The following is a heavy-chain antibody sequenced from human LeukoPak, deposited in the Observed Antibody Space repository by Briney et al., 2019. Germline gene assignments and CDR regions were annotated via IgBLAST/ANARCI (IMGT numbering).Heavy chain of an antibody. CDR2: IYTSGST. CDR3: ARGITGTRDAFDI. CDR1: GGSISSGSYY. Sequence: PSETLSLTCTVSGGSISSGSYYWSWIRQPAGKGLEWIGRIYTSGSTNYNPSLKSRVTISVDTSKNQFSLKLSSVTAADTAVYYCARGITGTRDAFDIWGQGTMVTVSS. J-gene: IGHJ3*02. D-gene: IGHD1-7*01. V-gene: IGHV4-61*02.